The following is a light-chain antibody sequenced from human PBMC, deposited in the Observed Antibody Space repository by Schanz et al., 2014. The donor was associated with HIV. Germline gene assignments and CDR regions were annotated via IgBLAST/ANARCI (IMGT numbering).Light chain of an antibody. J-gene: IGKJ1*01. CDR2: GAS. Sequence: DIQMTQSPSPLSASVGDTVTITCRASQDIRDDLGWYQQKPGRAPKRLIYGASSLQSGVPSRFSASGSETDFTLTISSLQPDDYGTYYCQQYNTYPWTFGQGTKVEI. V-gene: IGKV1-17*01. CDR1: QDIRDD. CDR3: QQYNTYPWT.